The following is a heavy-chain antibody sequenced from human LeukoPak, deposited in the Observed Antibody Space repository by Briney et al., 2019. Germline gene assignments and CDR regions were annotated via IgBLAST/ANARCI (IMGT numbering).Heavy chain of an antibody. CDR2: INPSGGST. D-gene: IGHD1-26*01. Sequence: ASVKVSCKASGYTFTSYYMHWVRQAPEQGLEWMGIINPSGGSTSYAQKFQGRVTMTRDTSTSTVYMELSSLRSEDTAVYYCARDLPSGSYFGSWFDPWGQGTLVTVSS. CDR3: ARDLPSGSYFGSWFDP. V-gene: IGHV1-46*01. J-gene: IGHJ5*02. CDR1: GYTFTSYY.